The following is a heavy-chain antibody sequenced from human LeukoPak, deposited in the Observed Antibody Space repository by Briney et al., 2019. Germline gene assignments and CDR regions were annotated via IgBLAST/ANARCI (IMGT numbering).Heavy chain of an antibody. CDR1: GYTFTSYD. D-gene: IGHD3-3*01. Sequence: GASVKVSCKASGYTFTSYDINWVRQATGQGLEWMGWMNPNSGNTGYAQKFQGRVTMTRNTSISTAYMELSSLRSEDTAVYYCARGRNSEWHARYNWFDPWGQGTLVTVSS. CDR3: ARGRNSEWHARYNWFDP. J-gene: IGHJ5*02. CDR2: MNPNSGNT. V-gene: IGHV1-8*01.